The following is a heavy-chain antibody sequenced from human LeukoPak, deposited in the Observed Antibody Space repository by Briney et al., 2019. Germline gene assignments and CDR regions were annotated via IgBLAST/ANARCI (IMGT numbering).Heavy chain of an antibody. D-gene: IGHD2-21*02. CDR3: AKLQDAYCGGDCYFDY. CDR2: ISGSGGST. CDR1: GFTFSSYD. Sequence: PGGSLRLSCAASGFTFSSYDMSWVRQAPGKGLEWVTAISGSGGSTYYADSVKGRFTISRDNSKNTLYLQMNSLRAEDTAVYYCAKLQDAYCGGDCYFDYWGQGTLVTVSS. V-gene: IGHV3-23*01. J-gene: IGHJ4*02.